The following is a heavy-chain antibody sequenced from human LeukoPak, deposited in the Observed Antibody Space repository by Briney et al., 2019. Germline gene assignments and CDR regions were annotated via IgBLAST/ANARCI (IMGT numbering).Heavy chain of an antibody. Sequence: ASETLSLTCTVSGGSMNNYYWSWIRQSPGKGLEWIGYIYHTGSATYKPSLKSRVTLSLATSKNQFSLKLSSVTAADTAVYYCARGRGDSKGTSFDFWGQGTLVTVSS. D-gene: IGHD3-22*01. CDR1: GGSMNNYY. V-gene: IGHV4-59*01. CDR3: ARGRGDSKGTSFDF. CDR2: IYHTGSA. J-gene: IGHJ4*02.